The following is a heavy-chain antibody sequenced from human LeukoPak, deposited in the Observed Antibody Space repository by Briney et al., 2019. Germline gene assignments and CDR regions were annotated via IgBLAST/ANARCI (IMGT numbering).Heavy chain of an antibody. Sequence: PSGTLSLTCAVSGGSISSSNWWTWVRQPTGKGLEWIGEIFHSGSTNYNPSLKSRVTISVDKSKNQFSLRLNSMTAADTAVYYCARVSVAGLDFWGQGTLVTVSS. CDR3: ARVSVAGLDF. CDR1: GGSISSSNW. J-gene: IGHJ4*02. D-gene: IGHD3/OR15-3a*01. V-gene: IGHV4-4*02. CDR2: IFHSGST.